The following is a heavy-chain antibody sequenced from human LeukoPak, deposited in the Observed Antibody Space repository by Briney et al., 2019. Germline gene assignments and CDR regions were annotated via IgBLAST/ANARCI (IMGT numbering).Heavy chain of an antibody. CDR1: GFTFSYYW. J-gene: IGHJ4*02. Sequence: PGGSLRLSCAASGFTFSYYWMHWVRQVPGKGLVWVSRINSDGSSTSYADSVKGRFTISRDNAKNTLCLQMNSLRAEDTAVYYCARDSGYYYGSRSYFIFDYWGQGTLVTVSS. D-gene: IGHD3-10*01. V-gene: IGHV3-74*01. CDR3: ARDSGYYYGSRSYFIFDY. CDR2: INSDGSST.